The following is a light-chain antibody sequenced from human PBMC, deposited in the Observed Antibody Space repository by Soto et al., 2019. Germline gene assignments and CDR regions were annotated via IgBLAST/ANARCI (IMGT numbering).Light chain of an antibody. J-gene: IGKJ4*01. CDR3: QQRINWPPT. CDR2: DAS. CDR1: QSVSSY. V-gene: IGKV3-11*01. Sequence: EIVLTQSPATLSLSPGERATLSCRASQSVSSYLAWYQQKPGQAPRLLIYDASNRATGIPARFSVSGSGTDFTLTISSLEPEDFAVYYCQQRINWPPTFGGGTKVEIK.